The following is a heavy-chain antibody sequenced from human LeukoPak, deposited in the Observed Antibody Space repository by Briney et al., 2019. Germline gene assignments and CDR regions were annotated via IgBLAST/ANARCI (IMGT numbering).Heavy chain of an antibody. CDR2: ISWNSGSI. CDR1: GFTFDDYA. D-gene: IGHD3-10*01. Sequence: GGSLRLSCAASGFTFDDYAMHWVRQAPGKGLEWVSGISWNSGSIGYADSVKGRFTISRDNAKNSLYLQMNSLRAEDTALYYCAKDTRVLYYYGMDVWGQGTTVTVSS. J-gene: IGHJ6*02. V-gene: IGHV3-9*01. CDR3: AKDTRVLYYYGMDV.